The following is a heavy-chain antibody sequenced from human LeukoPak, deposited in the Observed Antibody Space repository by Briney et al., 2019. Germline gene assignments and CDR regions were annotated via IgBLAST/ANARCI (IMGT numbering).Heavy chain of an antibody. Sequence: ASVKVSCKAFGYIFTNYYTHWVRQAPGQGLEWMGIVNPIGGSTNYARKFQGRVTMTSDTSTDTAYMELSSLRSEDTTIYYCARISGDSGGYWGQGTLVTVSS. CDR1: GYIFTNYY. J-gene: IGHJ4*03. CDR3: ARISGDSGGY. CDR2: VNPIGGST. D-gene: IGHD4-17*01. V-gene: IGHV1-46*01.